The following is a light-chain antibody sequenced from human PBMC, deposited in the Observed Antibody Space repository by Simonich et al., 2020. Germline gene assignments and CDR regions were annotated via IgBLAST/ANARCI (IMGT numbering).Light chain of an antibody. CDR3: SSYTSSSTLV. CDR1: RSVVGGYNY. CDR2: DVK. J-gene: IGLJ3*02. V-gene: IGLV2-14*01. Sequence: QPALTQPASVSGFPGTSMTISCTGTRSVVGGYNYVSWYQQHPGKAPKLMIYDVKKRPSGVSNRFSGSKSGNTASLTISGLQAEDEADYYCSSYTSSSTLVFGGGTKLTVL.